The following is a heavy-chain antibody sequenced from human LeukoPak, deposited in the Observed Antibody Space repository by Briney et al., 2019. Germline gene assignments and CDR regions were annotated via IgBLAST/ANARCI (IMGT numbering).Heavy chain of an antibody. D-gene: IGHD6-19*01. J-gene: IGHJ4*02. V-gene: IGHV1-18*01. CDR1: GYTFTSYG. Sequence: ASVKVSCKASGYTFTSYGISWVRQAPGQGLERMGWISAYNGNTNYAQKLQGRVTMTTDTSTSTAYMELRSLRSDDTAVYYCARSYPYSSGWYFDYWGQGTLVTVSS. CDR2: ISAYNGNT. CDR3: ARSYPYSSGWYFDY.